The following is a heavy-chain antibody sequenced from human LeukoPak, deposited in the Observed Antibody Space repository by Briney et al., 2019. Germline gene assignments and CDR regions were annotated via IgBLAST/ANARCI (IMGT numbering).Heavy chain of an antibody. Sequence: GGSLRLSCATSGFTLSLAWMHWVRQAPGKGLEWVSRIKYDGSYTNYADSVKGRFTISRDNAENSLYLQMNSLRVEDTAFYYCARDLAYSRLDYWGQGMLVTVSS. D-gene: IGHD5-18*01. CDR2: IKYDGSYT. CDR1: GFTLSLAW. V-gene: IGHV3-74*01. CDR3: ARDLAYSRLDY. J-gene: IGHJ4*02.